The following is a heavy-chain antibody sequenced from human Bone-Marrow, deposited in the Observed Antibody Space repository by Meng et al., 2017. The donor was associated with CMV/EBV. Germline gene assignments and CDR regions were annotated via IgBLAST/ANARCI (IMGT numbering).Heavy chain of an antibody. Sequence: QVQLVESGXGVVQPGXSLRLSCAASGFTFSSYGMHWVRQAPGKGLEWVAFIRYDGSNKYYADSVKGRFTISRDNSKNTLYLQMNSLRAEDTAVYYCAKVRTGATSPAPDDWGQGTLVTVSS. V-gene: IGHV3-30*02. D-gene: IGHD1-26*01. CDR2: IRYDGSNK. J-gene: IGHJ4*02. CDR3: AKVRTGATSPAPDD. CDR1: GFTFSSYG.